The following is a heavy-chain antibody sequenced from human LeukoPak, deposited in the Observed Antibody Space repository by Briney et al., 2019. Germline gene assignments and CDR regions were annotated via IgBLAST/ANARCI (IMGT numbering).Heavy chain of an antibody. J-gene: IGHJ6*02. CDR2: ISAYNGNT. CDR3: ARDRASYYYCGMDV. CDR1: GYTFTSYG. Sequence: ASVKVSCKASGYTFTSYGISWVRQAPGQGLEWMGWISAYNGNTNYAQKLQGRVTMTTDTSTSTAYMELRSLRSDDTAVYYCARDRASYYYCGMDVWGQGTTVTVSS. D-gene: IGHD3-10*01. V-gene: IGHV1-18*01.